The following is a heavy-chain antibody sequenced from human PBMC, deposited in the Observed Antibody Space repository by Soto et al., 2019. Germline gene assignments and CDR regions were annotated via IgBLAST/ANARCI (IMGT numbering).Heavy chain of an antibody. V-gene: IGHV4-4*07. D-gene: IGHD1-26*01. CDR1: GGSISRYY. Sequence: PSETLSLTCTVSGGSISRYYWSWIRQPAGKGLEWIGRIYTSGSTNYNPSLKSRVTMSVDTSKNQFSLKLRSVTAADTAVYYCARDRGSYYPDAFDIWGQGTMVTVSS. CDR2: IYTSGST. J-gene: IGHJ3*02. CDR3: ARDRGSYYPDAFDI.